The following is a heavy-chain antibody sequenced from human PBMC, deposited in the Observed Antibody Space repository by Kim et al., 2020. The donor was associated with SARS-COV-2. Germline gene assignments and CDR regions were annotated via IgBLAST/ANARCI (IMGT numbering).Heavy chain of an antibody. D-gene: IGHD6-13*01. V-gene: IGHV1-69*01. CDR3: ASSIPLLIAAAFDY. Sequence: AQKFQGRVTITADESTSTAYMELSSLRSEDTAVYYCASSIPLLIAAAFDYWGQGTLVTVSS. J-gene: IGHJ4*02.